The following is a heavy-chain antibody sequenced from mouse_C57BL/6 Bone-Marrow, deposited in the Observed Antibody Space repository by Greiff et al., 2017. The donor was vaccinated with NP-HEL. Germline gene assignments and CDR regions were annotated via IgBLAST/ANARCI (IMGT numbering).Heavy chain of an antibody. CDR1: GFSLTSYG. CDR2: IWSGGST. V-gene: IGHV2-2*01. J-gene: IGHJ4*01. D-gene: IGHD2-3*01. CDR3: ASPYDGYVYYAMDY. Sequence: VMLVESGPGLVQPSQSLSITCTVSGFSLTSYGVHWVRQSPGKGLEWLGVIWSGGSTDYNAAFISRLSISKDNSKSQVFFKMNSLQADDTAIYYCASPYDGYVYYAMDYWGQGTSVTVSS.